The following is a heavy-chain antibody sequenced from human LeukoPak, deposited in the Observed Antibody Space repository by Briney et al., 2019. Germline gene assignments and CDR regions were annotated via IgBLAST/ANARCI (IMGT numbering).Heavy chain of an antibody. CDR1: GFTFSGYE. CDR2: IYSGGST. J-gene: IGHJ3*02. V-gene: IGHV3-66*01. Sequence: GGSLRRSCAASGFTFSGYEMNWVRQAPGKGLEWVSVIYSGGSTNYADYVKGRFTISRDNSKNTLYFQMNSLRVEDTAVYYCARGGGAEAFDIWGQGTMVTVSS. CDR3: ARGGGAEAFDI. D-gene: IGHD2-21*01.